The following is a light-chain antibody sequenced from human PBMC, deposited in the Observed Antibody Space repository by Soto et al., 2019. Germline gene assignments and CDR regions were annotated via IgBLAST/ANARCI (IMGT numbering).Light chain of an antibody. CDR3: RQYVSSPQVT. J-gene: IGKJ3*01. Sequence: EIVLTQSPGTLSLSPGERATLSCRASQSVSSSYLAWYQQKPGQAPRLLIYGASSRATGIADRFSGSGSGTDFTLTISRLEPEDFVVYYCRQYVSSPQVTFGPGPKVDIK. CDR2: GAS. CDR1: QSVSSSY. V-gene: IGKV3-20*01.